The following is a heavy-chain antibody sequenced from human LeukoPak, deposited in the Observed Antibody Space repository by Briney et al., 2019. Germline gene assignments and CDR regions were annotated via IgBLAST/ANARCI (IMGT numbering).Heavy chain of an antibody. J-gene: IGHJ4*02. CDR2: ISSSSTYI. CDR3: ARDFTFVAATGVVDY. D-gene: IGHD6-13*01. V-gene: IGHV3-21*01. CDR1: GFTFSSYS. Sequence: GGSLRLSCAASGFTFSSYSMNWVRQAPGKGLEWVSSISSSSTYIYYGDSVKGRFTISRDNAKNSLYLQMNSLRAEDTAVYYCARDFTFVAATGVVDYGGQGTLVTVSS.